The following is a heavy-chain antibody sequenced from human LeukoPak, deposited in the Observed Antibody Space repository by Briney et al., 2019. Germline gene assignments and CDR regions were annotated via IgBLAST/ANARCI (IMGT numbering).Heavy chain of an antibody. CDR3: ARDFYDFWSGNDY. J-gene: IGHJ4*02. CDR1: GFTFSSYW. V-gene: IGHV3-7*01. Sequence: GGSLRLSCAASGFTFSSYWMSWVRQAPGKGLEWVANIKQDGREKYYVDSVKGRFTISRDNAKNSLYLQMNSLRAEDTAVYYCARDFYDFWSGNDYWGQGTLVTVSS. CDR2: IKQDGREK. D-gene: IGHD3-3*01.